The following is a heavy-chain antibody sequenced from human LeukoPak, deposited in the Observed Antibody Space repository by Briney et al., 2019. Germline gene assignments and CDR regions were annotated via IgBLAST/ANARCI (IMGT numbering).Heavy chain of an antibody. CDR3: ARGGGYCRGGSCYQPLAL. CDR2: INWNGGST. CDR1: KFTFEDYG. Sequence: GSLRLSCATSKFTFEDYGMSWVRQGPGKGLEWVSGINWNGGSTDYADSVKGRFTISRDNAKKFLYLQMNSLRAEDTALYHCARGGGYCRGGSCYQPLALWGRGTLVTVSS. J-gene: IGHJ2*01. V-gene: IGHV3-20*01. D-gene: IGHD2-15*01.